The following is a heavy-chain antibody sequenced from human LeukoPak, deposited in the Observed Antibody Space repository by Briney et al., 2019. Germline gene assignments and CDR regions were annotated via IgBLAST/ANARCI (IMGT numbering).Heavy chain of an antibody. Sequence: ASVKVSCKASGYTFTGYYMHWVRQAPGQGLEWMGWINPNSGGTNYAQKFQGWVTMTRDKSISTAYMELSRLRSDDTAVYYCARDGYSSSWYGYDYWGQGTLVTVSS. D-gene: IGHD6-13*01. V-gene: IGHV1-2*04. CDR1: GYTFTGYY. J-gene: IGHJ4*02. CDR2: INPNSGGT. CDR3: ARDGYSSSWYGYDY.